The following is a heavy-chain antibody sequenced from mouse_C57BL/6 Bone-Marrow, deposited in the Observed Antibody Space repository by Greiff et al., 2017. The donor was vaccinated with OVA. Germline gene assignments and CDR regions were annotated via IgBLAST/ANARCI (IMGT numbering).Heavy chain of an antibody. CDR1: GYTFTSSW. CDR3: VGYDYDGGSMDY. V-gene: IGHV1-69*01. CDR2: IDPSDSYT. J-gene: IGHJ4*01. D-gene: IGHD2-4*01. Sequence: QVQLQQPGAELVMPGASVKLSCKASGYTFTSSWMHWVKQRPGQGLEWIGEIDPSDSYTNYNQKFKGKSTLTVDKSSSTAYMQLSSLTSEDSAVYYGVGYDYDGGSMDYWGQGTSVTVSS.